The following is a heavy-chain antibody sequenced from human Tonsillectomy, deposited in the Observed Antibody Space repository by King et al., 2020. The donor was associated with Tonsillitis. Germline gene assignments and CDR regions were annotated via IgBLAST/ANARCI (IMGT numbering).Heavy chain of an antibody. Sequence: LQLQESGSGLVKPSQTLSLTCAVSGGSISSGGYSWSWIRQPPGKGLEWIGYIYHSGSTYYSPSLKSRVTISVDRSKNQFSLKLSSVTAADTAVYYCARVILWFGRGAFDIWGQGTMVTVSS. CDR3: ARVILWFGRGAFDI. D-gene: IGHD3-10*01. CDR2: IYHSGST. V-gene: IGHV4-30-2*01. CDR1: GGSISSGGYS. J-gene: IGHJ3*02.